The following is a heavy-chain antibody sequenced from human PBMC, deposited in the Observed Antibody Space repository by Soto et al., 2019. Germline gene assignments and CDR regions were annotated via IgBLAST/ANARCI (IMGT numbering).Heavy chain of an antibody. D-gene: IGHD6-19*01. J-gene: IGHJ4*02. CDR1: GYTFSDYY. V-gene: IGHV1-2*02. Sequence: ASVKVSCKASGYTFSDYYMHWVRQAPGQGLEWMGWINANSGGTTYAQKFQGRVTMTRDTSISTAYMELSRLSSDDAAIYYCARLQIEVAGTNWGQGTLVTVSS. CDR3: ARLQIEVAGTN. CDR2: INANSGGT.